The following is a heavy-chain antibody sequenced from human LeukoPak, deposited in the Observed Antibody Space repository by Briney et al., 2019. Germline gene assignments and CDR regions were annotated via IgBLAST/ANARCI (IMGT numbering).Heavy chain of an antibody. CDR1: DTSINTYY. Sequence: SETLSLTCTVSDTSINTYYWSWIRQPAGKGLEWIGYIYYSGSTNYNPSLKSRVTISVDTSKNQFSLRLSSVTAADTAVYYCARVTGYVMEDYFDYWGQGTLVTVSS. J-gene: IGHJ4*02. V-gene: IGHV4-59*01. CDR2: IYYSGST. D-gene: IGHD6-13*01. CDR3: ARVTGYVMEDYFDY.